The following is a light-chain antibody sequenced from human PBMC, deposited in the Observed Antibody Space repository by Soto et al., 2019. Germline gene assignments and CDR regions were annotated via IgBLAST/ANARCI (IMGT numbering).Light chain of an antibody. J-gene: IGLJ3*02. CDR2: LESTGIY. CDR3: ETWDIDIRV. CDR1: SGHSSYI. V-gene: IGLV4-60*03. Sequence: QLVLTQSSSASASLGSSVKLTCTLSSGHSSYIIAWHQQQPGKAPRFLMKLESTGIYNTGSGVPDRFSGSSSGADRYLTISNLQSEDEADYYCETWDIDIRVFGGGTKLTVL.